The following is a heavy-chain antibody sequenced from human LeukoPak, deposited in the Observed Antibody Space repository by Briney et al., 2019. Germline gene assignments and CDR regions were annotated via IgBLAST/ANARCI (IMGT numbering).Heavy chain of an antibody. V-gene: IGHV4-4*02. CDR1: GGSISSSNW. CDR3: ARFPSYFTMVRGVISAIDY. CDR2: IYHSGST. J-gene: IGHJ4*02. D-gene: IGHD3-10*01. Sequence: PSGTLSLTCAVSGGSISSSNWWSWVCQPPGKGLEWIGEIYHSGSTNYNPSLKSRVTISVDKSKNQFSLKLSSVTAADTAVYYCARFPSYFTMVRGVISAIDYWGQGTLVTVSS.